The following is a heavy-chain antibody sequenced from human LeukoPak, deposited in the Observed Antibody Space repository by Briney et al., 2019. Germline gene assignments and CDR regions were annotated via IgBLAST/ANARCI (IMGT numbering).Heavy chain of an antibody. D-gene: IGHD4-17*01. CDR1: GGSISSSSYY. V-gene: IGHV4-39*01. J-gene: IGHJ4*02. CDR2: IYYSGST. CDR3: ARGQAQPYGDYHYFDY. Sequence: SETLSLTCTVSGGSISSSSYYWGWIRQPPGKGLEWIGSIYYSGSTYYNPSLKSRVTISVDTSKNQFSLKLSSVTAADTAVYYCARGQAQPYGDYHYFDYWGQGTLVTVSS.